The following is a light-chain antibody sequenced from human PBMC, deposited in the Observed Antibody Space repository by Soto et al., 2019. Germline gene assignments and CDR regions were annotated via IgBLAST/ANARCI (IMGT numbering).Light chain of an antibody. CDR3: LQDNKYPLT. V-gene: IGKV1-6*01. CDR2: ATS. Sequence: AIQMTQFPSSLSASVGDRFTITCRASQDIRSDLGWYQQRPGKAPQLLIYATSSLQSGVPSRFSGSGSGTDFTLTITSLQPEDFATYHCLQDNKYPLTFGGGTKVDI. CDR1: QDIRSD. J-gene: IGKJ4*01.